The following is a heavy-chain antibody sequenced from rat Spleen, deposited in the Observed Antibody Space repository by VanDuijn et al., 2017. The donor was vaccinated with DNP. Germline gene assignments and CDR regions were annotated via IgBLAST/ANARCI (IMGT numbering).Heavy chain of an antibody. CDR1: GFTFSDYY. J-gene: IGHJ2*01. Sequence: EVQLVESGGGLVQPGRSLKLSCVVSGFTFSDYYMAWVRQAPTKGLELVATIFYAGTTTYYRGSVKGRFTISRDNAKITLYLQMASLRCEDTATYCWETRSGGGWGQGVMVTVSS. V-gene: IGHV5S10*01. CDR3: ETRSGGG. D-gene: IGHD1-1*01. CDR2: IFYAGTTT.